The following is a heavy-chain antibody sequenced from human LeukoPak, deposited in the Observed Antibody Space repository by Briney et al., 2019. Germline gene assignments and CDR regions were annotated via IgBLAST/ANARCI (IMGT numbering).Heavy chain of an antibody. CDR2: ITGSGGST. Sequence: GGSLRLSCAASGFTFSSYAMSWVRQAPGKGLEWVSAITGSGGSTYYADSVKGRLTISRDNSKNTLYLQMNSLRAEDTAVYYCAKDNIYCSSTTCFGWFDPWGQGTLVTVSS. V-gene: IGHV3-23*01. J-gene: IGHJ5*02. D-gene: IGHD2-2*01. CDR3: AKDNIYCSSTTCFGWFDP. CDR1: GFTFSSYA.